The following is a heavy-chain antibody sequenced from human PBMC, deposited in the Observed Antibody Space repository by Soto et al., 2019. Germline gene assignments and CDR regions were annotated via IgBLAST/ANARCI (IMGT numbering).Heavy chain of an antibody. Sequence: ASVKVSCKASGYTFTSYGISWVRQAPGQGLEWMGWISAYNGNTNYAQKFQGRVTITADESTSTAYMELSSLRSEDTAVYYCARELEYYFDYWGQGTLVTVSS. J-gene: IGHJ4*02. CDR1: GYTFTSYG. CDR2: ISAYNGNT. D-gene: IGHD3-3*01. V-gene: IGHV1-18*01. CDR3: ARELEYYFDY.